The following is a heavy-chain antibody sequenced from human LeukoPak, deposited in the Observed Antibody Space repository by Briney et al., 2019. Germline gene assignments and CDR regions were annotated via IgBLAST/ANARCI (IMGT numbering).Heavy chain of an antibody. CDR1: GFTFSSYS. CDR2: ISSSSSYI. CDR3: ARDTKDCSGGSCYRKFDY. Sequence: PGGSLRLSCAASGFTFSSYSMNWVRQAPGKWLEWVSSISSSSSYIYYADSVKGRFTISRDNAKNSLYLQMNSLRAEDTAVYYCARDTKDCSGGSCYRKFDYWGQGTLVTVSS. D-gene: IGHD2-15*01. J-gene: IGHJ4*02. V-gene: IGHV3-21*01.